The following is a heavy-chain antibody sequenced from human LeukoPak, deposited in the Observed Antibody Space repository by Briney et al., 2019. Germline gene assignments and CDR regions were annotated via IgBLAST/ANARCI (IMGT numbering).Heavy chain of an antibody. CDR3: AKLRDGAGTSN. Sequence: PGGSLRLSCAASGFTFSSYAMTWVRQAPGKGLEWVSSISGSGGGTYYVDSVRGRFTISRDNSKNTLYLQMNSLRADDTAMYYCAKLRDGAGTSNWGQGTLLTV. CDR2: ISGSGGGT. CDR1: GFTFSSYA. D-gene: IGHD3-10*01. V-gene: IGHV3-23*01. J-gene: IGHJ4*02.